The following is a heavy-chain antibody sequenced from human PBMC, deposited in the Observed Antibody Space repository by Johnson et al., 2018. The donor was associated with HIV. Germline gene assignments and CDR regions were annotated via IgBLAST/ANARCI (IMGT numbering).Heavy chain of an antibody. D-gene: IGHD5-24*01. V-gene: IGHV3-30*03. CDR3: ASGEDDGF. Sequence: QVHLVESGGDLIQPGGSLRLSCAASGFTVSSNYMSWVRQAPGKGLEWVAVISYDGSNKYYADSVKGRFTISRDNSKNTLYVQMNSLRPEDTAVYYCASGEDDGFWGQGTMVTVSS. J-gene: IGHJ3*01. CDR1: GFTVSSNY. CDR2: ISYDGSNK.